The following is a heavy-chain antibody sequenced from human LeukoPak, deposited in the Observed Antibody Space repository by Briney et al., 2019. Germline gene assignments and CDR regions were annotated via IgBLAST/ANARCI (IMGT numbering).Heavy chain of an antibody. CDR3: AREAPGGSGWTYFDY. V-gene: IGHV4-59*02. CDR1: GGSVSGHY. J-gene: IGHJ4*02. Sequence: SETLSLTCAVSGGSVSGHYWDWIRQPPGKGLEWIGYIYASGSANYHPSLKSRVTISLDTSQNHVSLRLTSVTAEDTAVYYCAREAPGGSGWTYFDYWGQGSLVTVSS. D-gene: IGHD6-19*01. CDR2: IYASGSA.